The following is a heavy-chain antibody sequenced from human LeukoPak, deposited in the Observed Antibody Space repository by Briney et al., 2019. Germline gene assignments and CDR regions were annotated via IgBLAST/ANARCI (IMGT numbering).Heavy chain of an antibody. J-gene: IGHJ4*02. V-gene: IGHV3-74*01. CDR3: ALLSEIDY. CDR1: GLTLSSYW. D-gene: IGHD3-16*02. CDR2: INSDGSST. Sequence: GGSLRLSRAASGLTLSSYWMHWVRQAPGKGLVWVSRINSDGSSTSYADSVKGRFTISRDNAKNTLHLQMNSLRAEDTAVYYCALLSEIDYWGQGTLVTVSS.